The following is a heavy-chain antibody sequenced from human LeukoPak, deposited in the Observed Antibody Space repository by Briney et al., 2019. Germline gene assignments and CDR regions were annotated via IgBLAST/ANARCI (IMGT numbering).Heavy chain of an antibody. CDR3: ARGKTVDTAVFDY. D-gene: IGHD5-18*01. J-gene: IGHJ4*02. Sequence: ASVKVSCKASGYTFTGYYMHWVRQAPGQGLEWMGWINPNSGGTNYAQKFQGRVTMTRDTSISTAYMELSSLRSEDTAVYYCARGKTVDTAVFDYWGQGTLVTVSS. CDR1: GYTFTGYY. CDR2: INPNSGGT. V-gene: IGHV1-2*02.